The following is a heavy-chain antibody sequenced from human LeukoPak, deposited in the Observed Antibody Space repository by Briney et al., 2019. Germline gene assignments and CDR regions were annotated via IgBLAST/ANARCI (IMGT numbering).Heavy chain of an antibody. CDR3: ARGTAVAGLLGY. D-gene: IGHD6-19*01. Sequence: PSETLSLTCTVSGGSISSYYWSWIRQPPGKGLEWIGYIYYSGSTNYNPSLKSRVTISVDTSKNQFSLKLSSVTAADTAVYYCARGTAVAGLLGYWGQGTLVTVSS. CDR1: GGSISSYY. V-gene: IGHV4-59*01. J-gene: IGHJ4*02. CDR2: IYYSGST.